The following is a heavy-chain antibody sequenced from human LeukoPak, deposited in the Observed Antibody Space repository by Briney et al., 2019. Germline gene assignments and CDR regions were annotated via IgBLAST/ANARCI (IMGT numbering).Heavy chain of an antibody. CDR1: GGSFSGYY. D-gene: IGHD2-15*01. J-gene: IGHJ4*02. CDR3: ARGRLHVVVVAAPHLIGY. CDR2: INHSGST. Sequence: SETLSLTCAVYGGSFSGYYWSWIRQPPGKGLEWIGEINHSGSTNYNPSLKSRVTISVDTSKNQFSLKLSSVTAADTAVYYCARGRLHVVVVAAPHLIGYWGQGTLVTVSS. V-gene: IGHV4-34*01.